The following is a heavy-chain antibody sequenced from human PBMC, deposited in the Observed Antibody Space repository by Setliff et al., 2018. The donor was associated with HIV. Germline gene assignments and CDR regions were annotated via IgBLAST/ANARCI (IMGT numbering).Heavy chain of an antibody. D-gene: IGHD6-19*01. V-gene: IGHV1-24*01. CDR1: GYSLTELS. CDR2: FDPEDVET. CDR3: ARAHSSGGQENWFDP. Sequence: GASVKVSCKVSGYSLTELSMHWVRQAPGKGLEWMGGFDPEDVETIYAEKFQGRVTMTEDTATETAYMELSSLRSEDTAVYYCARAHSSGGQENWFDPWGQGTLVTVSS. J-gene: IGHJ5*02.